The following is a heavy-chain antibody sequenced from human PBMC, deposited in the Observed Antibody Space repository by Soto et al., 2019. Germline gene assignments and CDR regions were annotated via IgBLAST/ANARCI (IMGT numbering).Heavy chain of an antibody. CDR1: GYTFTSYG. V-gene: IGHV1-18*01. J-gene: IGHJ4*02. Sequence: QVQLVQSGAEVKKPGASLMVSCKASGYTFTSYGITCVRQAPGQGLEWMGWISTYNGYTDYAQKLQGRVTMTRDTSTSTAYMELRSLRSDDTAVYYCVSGSDFDYWGQGTLVTVSS. CDR3: VSGSDFDY. CDR2: ISTYNGYT.